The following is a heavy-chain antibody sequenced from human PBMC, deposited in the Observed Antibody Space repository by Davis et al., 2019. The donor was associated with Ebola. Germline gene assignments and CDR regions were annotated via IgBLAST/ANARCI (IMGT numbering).Heavy chain of an antibody. CDR2: IIPILGIA. D-gene: IGHD1-7*01. J-gene: IGHJ5*02. CDR3: ARDRGITGTTYWFDP. V-gene: IGHV1-69*04. CDR1: GGTFSSYA. Sequence: AASVKVSCKASGGTFSSYAISWVRQAPGQGLEWMGRIIPILGIANYAQKFQGRVTMTRDTSTSTVYMELSSLRSEDTAVYYCARDRGITGTTYWFDPWGQGTLVTVSS.